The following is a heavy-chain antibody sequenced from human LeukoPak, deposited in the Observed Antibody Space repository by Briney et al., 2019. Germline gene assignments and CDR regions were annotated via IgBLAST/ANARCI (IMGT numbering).Heavy chain of an antibody. Sequence: SVKVSCKASGGTFNNYAISWVRQAPGQGPEWMGGIMPLFGTPKYAQKFQGRVTIITDDSTSTAYMELSGLRSEDTAVYYCARTIGYCSGGSCWGQGTLVTVSS. D-gene: IGHD2-15*01. J-gene: IGHJ4*02. V-gene: IGHV1-69*05. CDR3: ARTIGYCSGGSC. CDR2: IMPLFGTP. CDR1: GGTFNNYA.